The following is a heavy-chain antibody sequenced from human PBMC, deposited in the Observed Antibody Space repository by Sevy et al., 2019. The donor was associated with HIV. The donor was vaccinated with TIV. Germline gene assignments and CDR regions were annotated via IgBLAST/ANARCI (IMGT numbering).Heavy chain of an antibody. J-gene: IGHJ6*02. CDR2: ISSSSSYI. CDR1: GFTFSSYS. D-gene: IGHD5-18*01. V-gene: IGHV3-21*01. Sequence: GGSLRLSCAASGFTFSSYSMNWVRQAPGKGLEWVSSISSSSSYIYFADPVKGRFTISRDNAKNSLYLQMNSLRAEDTAVYYCARDKRYSYGASDYYYYGMDVWGQGTTVTVSS. CDR3: ARDKRYSYGASDYYYYGMDV.